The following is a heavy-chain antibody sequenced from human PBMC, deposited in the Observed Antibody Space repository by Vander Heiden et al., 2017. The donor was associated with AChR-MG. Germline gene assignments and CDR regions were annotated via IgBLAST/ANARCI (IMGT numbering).Heavy chain of an antibody. V-gene: IGHV4-39*01. CDR3: ARQNYYDDLGSFDY. D-gene: IGHD3-22*01. J-gene: IGHJ4*02. Sequence: QLQLQESGPGLVKPSETLSLTCSVSGGSVSNSRYYWGWVRQPPGKGLEYIASMFYSGSTDYNPSLKSRVSISVDTSKNVFSLKLTSVTAADTAVYYCARQNYYDDLGSFDYWGQGTLVTVSS. CDR1: GGSVSNSRYY. CDR2: MFYSGST.